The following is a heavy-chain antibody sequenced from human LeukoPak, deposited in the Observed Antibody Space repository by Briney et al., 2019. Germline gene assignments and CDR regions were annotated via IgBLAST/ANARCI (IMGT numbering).Heavy chain of an antibody. CDR1: GFTFSNYA. Sequence: GGSLRLSCVASGFTFSNYAISWVRQAPGKGLEWVSAISGRGGSTYYVDSVKGRFTISRDNSKNTLYLQMNSLRAEDTAVYYCAKDTSSAGSYFGYWGQGTLVTVCS. CDR2: ISGRGGST. J-gene: IGHJ4*02. D-gene: IGHD3-10*01. V-gene: IGHV3-23*01. CDR3: AKDTSSAGSYFGY.